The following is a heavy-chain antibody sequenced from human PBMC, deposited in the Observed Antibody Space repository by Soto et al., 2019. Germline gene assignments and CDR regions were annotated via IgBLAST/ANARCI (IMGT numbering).Heavy chain of an antibody. CDR2: IYSGGYT. CDR1: GFTVSNNY. Sequence: PGGSLRLSCAVSGFTVSNNYMSWVRQAPGKGLEGVSVIYSGGYTAYGDSVKGRFTISRDNSKNTLYLQMNSLRAEDTAVYYCANGPPGYYDSSGSKFGMGGQGTLVTVSS. D-gene: IGHD3-22*01. V-gene: IGHV3-53*01. CDR3: ANGPPGYYDSSGSKFGM. J-gene: IGHJ4*02.